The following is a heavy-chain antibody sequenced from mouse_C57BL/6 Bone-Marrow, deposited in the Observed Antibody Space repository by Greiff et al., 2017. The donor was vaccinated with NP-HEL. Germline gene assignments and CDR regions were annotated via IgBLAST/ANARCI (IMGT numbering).Heavy chain of an antibody. CDR3: VRRGEGYSNPFAY. Sequence: EVHLVESGGGLVQPKGSLKLSCAASGFSFNTYAMNWVRQAPGKGLEWVARIRSKSNNYATYYADSVKDRFTISRDDSESMLYLQMNNLKTEDTAMYYCVRRGEGYSNPFAYWGQGTLVTVSA. CDR2: IRSKSNNYAT. CDR1: GFSFNTYA. J-gene: IGHJ3*01. V-gene: IGHV10-1*01. D-gene: IGHD2-5*01.